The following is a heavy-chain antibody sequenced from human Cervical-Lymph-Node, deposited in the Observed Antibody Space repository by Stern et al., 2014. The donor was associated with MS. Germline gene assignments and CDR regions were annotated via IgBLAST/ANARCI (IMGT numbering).Heavy chain of an antibody. CDR3: ARGYRFFDD. CDR1: GGSISSGSYY. J-gene: IGHJ4*02. CDR2: MFSSGNT. D-gene: IGHD3-16*02. V-gene: IGHV4-61*02. Sequence: QLVQSGPGLVKPSQTLSLTCTVSGGSISSGSYYWSWIRQPAGKRLEWIGRMFSSGNTFYNPSLKSRVNISVDTSKNQFSLKLSSVTAADTAVYYCARGYRFFDDWGQGTLVTVSS.